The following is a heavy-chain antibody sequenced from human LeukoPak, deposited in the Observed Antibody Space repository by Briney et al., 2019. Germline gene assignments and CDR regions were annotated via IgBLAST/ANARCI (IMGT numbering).Heavy chain of an antibody. CDR3: ARGTGDEVY. CDR2: ISGSGGST. J-gene: IGHJ4*02. D-gene: IGHD7-27*01. V-gene: IGHV3-23*01. CDR1: GFTFSSYG. Sequence: PGGSLRLSCTASGFTFSSYGMSWVRQAPGKGLDWVSAISGSGGSTYYADSVKGRFTISRDNSKNTLYLQMNSLRAEDTAVYYCARGTGDEVYWGQGTLVTVSS.